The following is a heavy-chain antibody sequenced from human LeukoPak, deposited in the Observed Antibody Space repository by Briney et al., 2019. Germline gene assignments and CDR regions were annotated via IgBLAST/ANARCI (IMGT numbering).Heavy chain of an antibody. CDR3: ARIRDGYNDAYDI. D-gene: IGHD5-24*01. CDR2: INPGGDNT. Sequence: ASVKVSCKASGYTSTNYYIHWVRQAPGQGLEWMGLINPGGDNTNYAQNFQGRVTMTRDTSASTVYMELSSLRSEDTAIYYCARIRDGYNDAYDIWGQGTVVTVPS. CDR1: GYTSTNYY. V-gene: IGHV1-46*01. J-gene: IGHJ3*02.